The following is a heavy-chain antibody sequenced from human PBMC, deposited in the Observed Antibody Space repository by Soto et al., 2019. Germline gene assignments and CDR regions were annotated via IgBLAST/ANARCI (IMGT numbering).Heavy chain of an antibody. Sequence: QVQLQESGPGLVKPSETLSLTCTVSGGSISSYYWSWIRQPPGKGLEWIGYIYYSGSTNYNPSLKSRVTISVDTSKNQFSLKLSSVTAADTAVYYCARTIVVVPAAKDGEVCHWFDPWGQGTLVTVSS. V-gene: IGHV4-59*08. J-gene: IGHJ5*02. D-gene: IGHD2-2*01. CDR1: GGSISSYY. CDR3: ARTIVVVPAAKDGEVCHWFDP. CDR2: IYYSGST.